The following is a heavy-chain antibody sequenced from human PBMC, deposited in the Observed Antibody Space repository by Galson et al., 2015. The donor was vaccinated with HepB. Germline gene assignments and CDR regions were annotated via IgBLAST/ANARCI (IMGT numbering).Heavy chain of an antibody. CDR2: IRSNTYGGTT. J-gene: IGHJ4*02. V-gene: IGHV3-49*03. CDR3: TSGNFDGPFDY. CDR1: RLSFGDYA. D-gene: IGHD1-7*01. Sequence: SLRLSCAVSRLSFGDYAMSWFRRAPGKGLEWVGSIRSNTYGGTTKYAASLKGRFSISRDDSKSIAYLQMNSLKTEDTAVYFCTSGNFDGPFDYWGQGTRVTVSS.